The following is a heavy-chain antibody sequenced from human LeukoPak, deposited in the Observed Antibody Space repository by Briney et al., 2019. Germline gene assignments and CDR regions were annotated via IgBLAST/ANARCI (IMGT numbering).Heavy chain of an antibody. CDR2: ISSSGRTI. J-gene: IGHJ6*04. Sequence: PGGSLRLSCAASGFTFSYYGMHWVRQAPGKGLEWVSYISSSGRTIYQADSVKGRFTISRDNAKNSLYLQMNSLRAEDTAVYYCAELGITMIGGVWGKGTTVTISS. CDR3: AELGITMIGGV. V-gene: IGHV3-48*04. CDR1: GFTFSYYG. D-gene: IGHD3-10*02.